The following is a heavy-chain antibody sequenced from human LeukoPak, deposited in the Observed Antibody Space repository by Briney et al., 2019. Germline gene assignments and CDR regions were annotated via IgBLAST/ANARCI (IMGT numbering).Heavy chain of an antibody. Sequence: ASVKVSCKASGYTFTSYGISWVRQAPGQGLEWMGWISAYNGNTNYAQKLQGRITMTTDTSTSTAYMELRSLRSDDTAVYYCASSITIFGPNDAFDIWGQGTMVTVSS. CDR1: GYTFTSYG. D-gene: IGHD3-3*01. CDR3: ASSITIFGPNDAFDI. CDR2: ISAYNGNT. V-gene: IGHV1-18*01. J-gene: IGHJ3*02.